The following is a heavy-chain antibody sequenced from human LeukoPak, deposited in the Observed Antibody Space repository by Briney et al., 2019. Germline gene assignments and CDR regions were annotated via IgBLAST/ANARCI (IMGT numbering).Heavy chain of an antibody. J-gene: IGHJ4*02. CDR1: GGSISSYY. D-gene: IGHD6-19*01. Sequence: SETLSLTCTVSGGSISSYYWSWIRQPPGKGLEWIGYIYYSGSTNYNPSLKSRVTISVDTSKNQFSLKLSSVTAADTAVYYCARDLDEAVAGDWGQGTLVTVSS. CDR2: IYYSGST. CDR3: ARDLDEAVAGD. V-gene: IGHV4-59*01.